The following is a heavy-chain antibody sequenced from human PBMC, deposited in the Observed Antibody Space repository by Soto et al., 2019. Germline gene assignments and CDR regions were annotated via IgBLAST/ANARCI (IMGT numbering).Heavy chain of an antibody. CDR3: SRETYNDILKDNWFDP. V-gene: IGHV4-4*02. J-gene: IGHJ5*02. D-gene: IGHD3-9*01. Sequence: AETLSLTCAVSGGSICSSAWWSLVRMPPGKGLEWIGEIYHSGSTIYNPSLESRVTISVDKSKNQFSLKLSSVTAADTAVYYCSRETYNDILKDNWFDPWGQGTLVTVSS. CDR1: GGSICSSAW. CDR2: IYHSGST.